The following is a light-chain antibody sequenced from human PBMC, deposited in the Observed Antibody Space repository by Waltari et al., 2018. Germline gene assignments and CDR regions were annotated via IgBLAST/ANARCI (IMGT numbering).Light chain of an antibody. CDR3: LQYNSHPWT. CDR1: QGFSTY. V-gene: IGKV1-17*01. J-gene: IGKJ1*01. Sequence: DIQMTQSPSSLSASARDTVTITCRASQGFSTYLNWYQQKPGKPPKRLIYETSNLESGVPSRCSGSGSGTDFTLTISSLQPEDFATYYCLQYNSHPWTFGQGTKLEIK. CDR2: ETS.